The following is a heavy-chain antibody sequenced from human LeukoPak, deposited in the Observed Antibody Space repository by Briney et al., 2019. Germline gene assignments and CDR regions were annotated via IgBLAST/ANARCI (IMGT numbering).Heavy chain of an antibody. Sequence: GGSLRLSCTASGFTFGDYAMSWVRQAPGKGLEWVGFIRSKAYGGTTEYAASVKGRFTISRDDSKSIAYLQMNSLKTEDTAVYYCTRTLATYYYDSCGDPFDYWGQGTLVTVSS. V-gene: IGHV3-49*04. CDR2: IRSKAYGGTT. CDR3: TRTLATYYYDSCGDPFDY. J-gene: IGHJ4*02. D-gene: IGHD3-22*01. CDR1: GFTFGDYA.